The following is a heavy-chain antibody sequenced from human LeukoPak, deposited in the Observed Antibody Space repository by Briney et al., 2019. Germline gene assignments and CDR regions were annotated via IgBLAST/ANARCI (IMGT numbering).Heavy chain of an antibody. CDR3: ARDMGSSGYYYNLAY. D-gene: IGHD3-22*01. V-gene: IGHV1-2*02. CDR2: INPNSGGT. J-gene: IGHJ4*02. CDR1: GYTFTGYY. Sequence: ASVKVSCKASGYTFTGYYMHWVRQAPGQGLEWMGWINPNSGGTNYAQKFQGRVTMTRDTSISTAYMELSRLRSDDTAVYYCARDMGSSGYYYNLAYWGQGTLVTVSS.